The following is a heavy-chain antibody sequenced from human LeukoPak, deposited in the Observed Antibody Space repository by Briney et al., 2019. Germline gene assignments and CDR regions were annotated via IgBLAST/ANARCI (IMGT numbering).Heavy chain of an antibody. CDR3: ARSIVGATLFDY. CDR1: GGSISSGGYY. J-gene: IGHJ4*02. Sequence: SETLSLTCTVSGGSISSGGYYWSWIRQHPGKGLEWIGYIYYSGSTYYNPSLKSRVTISVDTSKNQFSLKLSSVTAADTAVYYCARSIVGATLFDYWGQGTLVTVSS. V-gene: IGHV4-30-4*08. CDR2: IYYSGST. D-gene: IGHD1-26*01.